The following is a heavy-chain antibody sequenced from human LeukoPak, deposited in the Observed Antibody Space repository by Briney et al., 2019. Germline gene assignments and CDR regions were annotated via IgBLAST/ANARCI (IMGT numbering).Heavy chain of an antibody. J-gene: IGHJ4*02. D-gene: IGHD6-13*01. CDR3: AGSMRISHRDTAAAGRRFWGLDY. Sequence: PETLSLTCAVYGGSFSGYYWSWIRQPPGKGLEWIGEINHSGSTNYNPSLKSRVTISVDTSKNQFSLKLSSVTAADTAVYYCAGSMRISHRDTAAAGRRFWGLDYWGRGTLVTVSS. CDR1: GGSFSGYY. V-gene: IGHV4-34*01. CDR2: INHSGST.